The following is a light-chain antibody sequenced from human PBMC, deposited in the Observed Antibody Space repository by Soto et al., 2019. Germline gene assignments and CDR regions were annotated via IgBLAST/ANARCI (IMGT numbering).Light chain of an antibody. J-gene: IGKJ1*01. CDR3: QQRSDWWT. Sequence: EIVLTQSPATLSLSPGERATLSCRASQSVSSYLAWYQQKPGQAPRLLIYDASNRATGIPARFSGSGSGTDFTLTISGLEHEDFAVYYCQQRSDWWTFGQGTKVEIK. V-gene: IGKV3-11*01. CDR2: DAS. CDR1: QSVSSY.